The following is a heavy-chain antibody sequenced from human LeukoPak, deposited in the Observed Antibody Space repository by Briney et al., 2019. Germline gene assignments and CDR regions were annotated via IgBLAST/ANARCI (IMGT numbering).Heavy chain of an antibody. CDR1: GGSISSGGYS. D-gene: IGHD6-13*01. CDR3: ARSIAAAGTD. V-gene: IGHV4-30-2*01. Sequence: SETLSLTCAVSGGSISSGGYSWSWIRQPPGKGLEWIGYIYHSGSTNYNPSLKSRVTISVGTSKNQFSLKLSSVTAADTAVYYCARSIAAAGTDWGQGTLVTVSS. J-gene: IGHJ4*02. CDR2: IYHSGST.